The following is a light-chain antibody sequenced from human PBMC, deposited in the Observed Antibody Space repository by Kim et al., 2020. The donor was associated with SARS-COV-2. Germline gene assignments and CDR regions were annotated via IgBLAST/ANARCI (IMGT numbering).Light chain of an antibody. CDR3: SSYTSSSTWV. CDR1: SSDIGGYNR. J-gene: IGLJ3*02. V-gene: IGLV2-18*02. CDR2: EVT. Sequence: GQSVTISCTGTSSDIGGYNRVSWYQQPPGTAPKLMISEVTNRPSGVPDRFSGSKSGNTASLTISGLQAEDEADYYCSSYTSSSTWVFGGGTKVTVL.